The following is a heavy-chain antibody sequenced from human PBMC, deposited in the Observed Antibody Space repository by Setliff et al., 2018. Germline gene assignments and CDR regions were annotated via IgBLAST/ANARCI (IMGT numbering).Heavy chain of an antibody. V-gene: IGHV4-61*09. CDR3: ARAREENFWSGDYYYYGMDV. Sequence: PSETLSLTCTVSGGSISSGSYYWSWIRQPAGKGLEWIGHIYTSGSTNYNPSLKSRVTISVDTSKNQFSLKLSSATAADTAVYYCARAREENFWSGDYYYYGMDVWGQGTTVTVSS. CDR2: IYTSGST. D-gene: IGHD3-3*01. CDR1: GGSISSGSYY. J-gene: IGHJ6*02.